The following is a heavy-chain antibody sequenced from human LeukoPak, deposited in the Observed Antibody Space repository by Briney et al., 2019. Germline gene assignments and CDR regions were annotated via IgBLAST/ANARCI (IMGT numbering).Heavy chain of an antibody. CDR2: INSDGSST. D-gene: IGHD6-19*01. CDR1: GFTFSSYW. CDR3: ARGPHSSGWYPDY. J-gene: IGHJ4*02. Sequence: GGSLRLSCAASGFTFSSYWMHWVRQAPGKGLVWVSRINSDGSSTSYADSVKGRFTISRDNAKNTLYLQMNSLRAEDTAVYYCARGPHSSGWYPDYWGQGTLVTVSS. V-gene: IGHV3-74*01.